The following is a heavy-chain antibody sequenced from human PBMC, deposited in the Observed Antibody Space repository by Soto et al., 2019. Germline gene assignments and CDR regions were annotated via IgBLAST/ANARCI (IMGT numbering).Heavy chain of an antibody. CDR3: ARDHRSGWFESDYYYGMDV. CDR1: GDSVSSNSAA. Sequence: LSLTCAISGDSVSSNSAAWNWIRQSPSRGLEWLGRTYYRSKWYNDYAVSVKSRITINPDTSKNQFSLQLDSVTPEDTAVYYCARDHRSGWFESDYYYGMDVWGQGTTVTVSS. D-gene: IGHD6-19*01. CDR2: TYYRSKWYN. V-gene: IGHV6-1*01. J-gene: IGHJ6*02.